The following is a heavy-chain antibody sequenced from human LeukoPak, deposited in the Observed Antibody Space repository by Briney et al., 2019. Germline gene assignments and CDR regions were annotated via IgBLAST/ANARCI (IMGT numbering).Heavy chain of an antibody. J-gene: IGHJ4*02. CDR2: VGPYNRKT. D-gene: IGHD1-7*01. CDR3: ARGAPRGVWNFYFDY. Sequence: ASVKVSCKASGYAFSSYGIGWVRQAPGQGVEWMGWVGPYNRKTNYSQKFQGRVTMTTDTSTNTAYLELRTLRSDDTAVYYCARGAPRGVWNFYFDYWGQGTLVTVSS. CDR1: GYAFSSYG. V-gene: IGHV1-18*01.